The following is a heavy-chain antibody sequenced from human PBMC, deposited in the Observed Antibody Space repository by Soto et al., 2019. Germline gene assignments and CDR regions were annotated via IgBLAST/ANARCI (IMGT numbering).Heavy chain of an antibody. D-gene: IGHD3-22*01. CDR3: ARGPYYDRSGYNWGFY. J-gene: IGHJ4*02. V-gene: IGHV4-34*01. CDR1: GGPFSGYY. CDR2: INHSGGT. Sequence: QVQLQQWGAGLLKPSETLSLTCAVYGGPFSGYYWTWIRQPPGKGLEWIGEINHSGGTNYNPSLKSRVTISVDTSKNQFSLKLSSVTAADTAVYYCARGPYYDRSGYNWGFYWGQGDLVTVAS.